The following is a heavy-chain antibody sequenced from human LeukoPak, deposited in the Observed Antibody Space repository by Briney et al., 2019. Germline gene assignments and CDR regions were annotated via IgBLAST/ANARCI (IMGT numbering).Heavy chain of an antibody. CDR1: GFTFSSYA. CDR2: ISSSSSYT. D-gene: IGHD6-13*01. J-gene: IGHJ4*02. CDR3: ARDGGAAAGTFEYYFDY. Sequence: GGSLRLSCAAPGFTFSSYAMSWVRQAPGKGLEWVSYISSSSSYTNYADSVKGRFTISRDNAKNSLYLQMNSLRAEDTAVYYCARDGGAAAGTFEYYFDYWGQGTLVTVSS. V-gene: IGHV3-21*05.